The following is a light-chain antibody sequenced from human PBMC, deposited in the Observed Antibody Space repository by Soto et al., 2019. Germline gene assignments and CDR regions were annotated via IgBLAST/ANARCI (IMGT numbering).Light chain of an antibody. Sequence: IQLPPSPSSLSASVGDTVTITCRASQDINKYLAWFQQKPGKAPKSLIYAASTLQSGVPSKFSGSGSGTEFTLTISSLQPEDFATYSCQQSYNSPQTFGQGTKVDIK. V-gene: IGKV1-16*02. CDR2: AAS. J-gene: IGKJ1*01. CDR1: QDINKY. CDR3: QQSYNSPQT.